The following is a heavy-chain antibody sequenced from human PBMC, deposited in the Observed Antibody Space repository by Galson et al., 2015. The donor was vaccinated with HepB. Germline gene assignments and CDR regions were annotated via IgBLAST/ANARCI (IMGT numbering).Heavy chain of an antibody. CDR3: AKGIEVVPAAIFDY. J-gene: IGHJ4*02. Sequence: SLRLSCAASGLTFSTYSINWVRQAPGKGLEWVSAISGSGGSTYYADSVKGRFTISRDNSKNTMYLQMNSLRAEDTAVYYCAKGIEVVPAAIFDYWGQGTLVTVSS. V-gene: IGHV3-23*01. CDR2: ISGSGGST. CDR1: GLTFSTYS. D-gene: IGHD2-2*01.